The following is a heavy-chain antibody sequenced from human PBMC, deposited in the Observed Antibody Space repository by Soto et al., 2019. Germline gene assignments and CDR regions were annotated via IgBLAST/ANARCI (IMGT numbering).Heavy chain of an antibody. J-gene: IGHJ6*02. CDR1: GGSISSGGYY. CDR2: IYYSGST. Sequence: SETLSLTCTVSGGSISSGGYYWSWIRQHPGKGLEWIGYIYYSGSTYYNPSLKSRVTISVDTSKNQFSLRLSSVTAADTAVYYCARVPTSVTTGSYYYYGMDFWGQGTTVTVSS. CDR3: ARVPTSVTTGSYYYYGMDF. V-gene: IGHV4-31*03. D-gene: IGHD4-17*01.